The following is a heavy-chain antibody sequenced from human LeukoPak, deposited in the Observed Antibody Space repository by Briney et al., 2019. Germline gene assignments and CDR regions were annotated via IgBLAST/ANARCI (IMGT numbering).Heavy chain of an antibody. D-gene: IGHD2-15*01. V-gene: IGHV3-20*04. J-gene: IGHJ4*02. CDR2: INWNGGSI. Sequence: PGGSLRLSCGASGFTFSSYSMNWVRHVPGKGQEWVSGINWNGGSIGYADSVKGRFTISRDNAKNSLYLQMNSLRAEDTAFYYCARGYCSGGSCWYFDYWGQGTLVTVSS. CDR1: GFTFSSYS. CDR3: ARGYCSGGSCWYFDY.